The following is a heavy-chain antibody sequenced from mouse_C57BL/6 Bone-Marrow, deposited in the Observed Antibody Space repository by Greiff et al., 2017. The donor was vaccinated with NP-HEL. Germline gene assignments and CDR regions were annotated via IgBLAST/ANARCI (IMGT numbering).Heavy chain of an antibody. CDR1: GFTFSDYY. V-gene: IGHV5-12*01. J-gene: IGHJ4*01. CDR3: ARVGDYAMDY. Sequence: EVKLMESGGGLVQPGGSLKLSCAASGFTFSDYYMYWVRQTPEKRLEWVAYISNGGGSTYYPDTVKGRFTISRDNAKNTLYLQMSRLKSEDTAMYYCARVGDYAMDYWGQGTSVTVSS. D-gene: IGHD6-1*01. CDR2: ISNGGGST.